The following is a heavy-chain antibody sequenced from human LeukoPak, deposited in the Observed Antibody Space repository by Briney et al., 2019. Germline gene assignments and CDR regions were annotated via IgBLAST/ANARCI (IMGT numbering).Heavy chain of an antibody. CDR1: GFTLSSYA. V-gene: IGHV3-23*01. D-gene: IGHD6-25*01. J-gene: IGHJ6*03. Sequence: PGGSLRLSCAASGFTLSSYAMSWVRQAPGKGPEWVSTISIDGGRTYYADSVKGRFTVSRDTSKNTLYLRMNSLRAEDTAVYYCARKGIGSSRYQNMDVWGKGTTVTVSS. CDR3: ARKGIGSSRYQNMDV. CDR2: ISIDGGRT.